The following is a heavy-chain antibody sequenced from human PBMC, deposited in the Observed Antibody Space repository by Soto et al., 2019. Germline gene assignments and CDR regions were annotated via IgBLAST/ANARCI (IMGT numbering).Heavy chain of an antibody. D-gene: IGHD2-15*01. Sequence: EVQLVESGGGLVQPGGSLRLSCAASGFTVSSKYMSWVRQAPGKGLEWVSLIQSGGSTYYAGSVKGRFTISSDNSENTLFLQMNRLRVEDTAGYDCTRDDDHCSGGRGYEVPLDAWGKGTTVTVSA. V-gene: IGHV3-66*01. CDR1: GFTVSSKY. J-gene: IGHJ6*04. CDR3: TRDDDHCSGGRGYEVPLDA. CDR2: IQSGGST.